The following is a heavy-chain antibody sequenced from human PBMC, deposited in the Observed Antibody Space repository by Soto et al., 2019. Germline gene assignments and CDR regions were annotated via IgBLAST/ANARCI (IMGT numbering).Heavy chain of an antibody. D-gene: IGHD1-26*01. V-gene: IGHV3-33*08. CDR2: IWHDGNNK. CDR1: GFTFRTYD. CDR3: ASDLVGASDSYGLDV. Sequence: GGSLRLSCAASGFTFRTYDMSWVRQAPGKGLEWVAIIWHDGNNKYYADSVRGRFIISRDNSKNRLYLQMNSLRAEDTAVYYCASDLVGASDSYGLDVWGQGTPVTVSS. J-gene: IGHJ6*02.